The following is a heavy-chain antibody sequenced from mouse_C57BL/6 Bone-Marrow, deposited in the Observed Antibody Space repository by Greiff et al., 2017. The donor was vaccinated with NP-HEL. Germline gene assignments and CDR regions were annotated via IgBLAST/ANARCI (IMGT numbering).Heavy chain of an antibody. CDR3: ARVCYLYYYAVDY. CDR2: IHPKSGST. D-gene: IGHD5-5*01. V-gene: IGHV1-64*01. Sequence: QVQLQQPGAELVKPGASVKLSCKASGYTFTSYWMHWVKQRPGQGLEWIGMIHPKSGSTNYNEKFKSKATLTVDTSSSTAYMQLSSLTSEDSAVYYCARVCYLYYYAVDYWGQGTSVTVAS. J-gene: IGHJ4*01. CDR1: GYTFTSYW.